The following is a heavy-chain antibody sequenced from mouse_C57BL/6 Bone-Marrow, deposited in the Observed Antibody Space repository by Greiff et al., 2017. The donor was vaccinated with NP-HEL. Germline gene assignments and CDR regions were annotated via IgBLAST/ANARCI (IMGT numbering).Heavy chain of an antibody. Sequence: EVKLVESGGDLVKPGGSLKLSCAASGFTFSSYGMSWVRQTPDKRLEWVATISSGGSYTYYPDSVKGRFTISRDNTKNTLYLQMSSLKSEATAMYYCARHYCSNYFDYWGQGTTLTVSS. CDR1: GFTFSSYG. CDR2: ISSGGSYT. CDR3: ARHYCSNYFDY. V-gene: IGHV5-6*01. J-gene: IGHJ2*01. D-gene: IGHD1-1*01.